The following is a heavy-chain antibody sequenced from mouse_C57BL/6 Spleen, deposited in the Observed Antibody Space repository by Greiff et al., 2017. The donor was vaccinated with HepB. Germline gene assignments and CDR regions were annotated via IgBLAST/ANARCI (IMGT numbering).Heavy chain of an antibody. Sequence: EVQGVESGGGLVKPGGSLKLSCAASGFTFSSYAMSWVRQTPEKRLEWVATISDGGSYTYYPDNVKGRFTISRDNAKNNLYLQMSHLTSEDAAMYYCAGDYYGSSSFACWGQGTLVTVSA. CDR1: GFTFSSYA. J-gene: IGHJ3*01. CDR2: ISDGGSYT. CDR3: AGDYYGSSSFAC. V-gene: IGHV5-4*01. D-gene: IGHD1-1*01.